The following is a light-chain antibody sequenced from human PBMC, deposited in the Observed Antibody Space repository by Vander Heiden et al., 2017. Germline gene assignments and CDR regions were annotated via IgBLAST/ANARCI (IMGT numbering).Light chain of an antibody. CDR2: RDS. V-gene: IGLV3-9*01. J-gene: IGLJ2*01. CDR3: QVWDSSTAGV. CDR1: NIGSKN. Sequence: SYELTQPLPVSGAPGKTARITWRGSNIGSKNGHWYQQKPGQVPVLVMYRDSNRPSGIPERFSGSNSGNTATLTISRAQAGDEADYYCQVWDSSTAGVFGGGTKLTVL.